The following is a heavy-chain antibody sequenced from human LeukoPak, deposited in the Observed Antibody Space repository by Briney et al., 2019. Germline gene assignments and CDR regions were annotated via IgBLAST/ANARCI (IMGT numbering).Heavy chain of an antibody. V-gene: IGHV1-69*13. CDR3: ARGPDYCSSTSCAYFDY. CDR2: IIPIFGTA. Sequence: SVKVSCKASGGTFSSYAISWVRQAPGQGLEWMGGIIPIFGTANYAQKFQGRVTITADESTSTAYMERSSLRSEDTAVYYCARGPDYCSSTSCAYFDYRGQGTLVTVSS. J-gene: IGHJ4*02. D-gene: IGHD2-2*01. CDR1: GGTFSSYA.